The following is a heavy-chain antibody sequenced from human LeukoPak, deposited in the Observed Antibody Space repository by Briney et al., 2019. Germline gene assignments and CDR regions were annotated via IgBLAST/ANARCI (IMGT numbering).Heavy chain of an antibody. D-gene: IGHD6-6*01. Sequence: GASVKVPCKASGYTFTDYFMHCVRQAPGQGLEWIGWINPYSGAAYYAQKFQGRVTMTSDTSISTAYMELSSLRSDDTAVYYCSRIRPLAYWGQGTLVTVSS. CDR3: SRIRPLAY. V-gene: IGHV1-2*02. CDR2: INPYSGAA. J-gene: IGHJ4*02. CDR1: GYTFTDYF.